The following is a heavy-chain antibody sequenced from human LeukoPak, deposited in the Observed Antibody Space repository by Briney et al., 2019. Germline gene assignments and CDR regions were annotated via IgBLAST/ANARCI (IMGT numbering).Heavy chain of an antibody. J-gene: IGHJ4*02. Sequence: PSETLSLTCTVSGVSISSSSYYWGWIRQPPGKGLEWIGSIYYSGSTYYNPSLKSQITISVDTSKNQFSLKLSSVTAADTAVYYCARDASPFDYWGQGTLVTVSS. CDR2: IYYSGST. CDR1: GVSISSSSYY. CDR3: ARDASPFDY. V-gene: IGHV4-39*07.